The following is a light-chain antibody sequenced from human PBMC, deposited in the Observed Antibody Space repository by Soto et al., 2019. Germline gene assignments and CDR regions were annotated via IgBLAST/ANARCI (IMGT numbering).Light chain of an antibody. V-gene: IGLV2-14*01. J-gene: IGLJ1*01. CDR3: AAWDDSLNAL. CDR1: SSDIGAYDY. CDR2: EVN. Sequence: QSALTQPASLSGSPGQSITISCTGTSSDIGAYDYVSWFQQHPGKAPKLMISEVNNRPSGVSNRFSGSKSGNTAYLTISGLQVEDEADYYCAAWDDSLNALFGTGTKLTVL.